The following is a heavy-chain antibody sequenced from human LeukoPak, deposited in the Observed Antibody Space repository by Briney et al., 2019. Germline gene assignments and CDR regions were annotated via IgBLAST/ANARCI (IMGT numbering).Heavy chain of an antibody. CDR1: GYTFTSYG. J-gene: IGHJ4*02. V-gene: IGHV1-18*01. D-gene: IGHD6-19*01. CDR3: ARLAVAGHFDH. Sequence: ASVKVSCKASGYTFTSYGISWVRQAPGQGLEWMGWISGYNGDTNYAQKLQGRVTMTTDTSTSTVYMELRSLRSDDTAVYFCARLAVAGHFDHWGQGTLVTVSS. CDR2: ISGYNGDT.